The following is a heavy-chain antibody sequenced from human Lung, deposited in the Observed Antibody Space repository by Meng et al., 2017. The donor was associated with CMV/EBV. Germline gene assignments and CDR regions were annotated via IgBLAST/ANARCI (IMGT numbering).Heavy chain of an antibody. CDR3: ARGDRIGRRGYFTGYYYHATDF. V-gene: IGHV4-34*01. CDR2: IIHSGGT. D-gene: IGHD3-3*01. Sequence: SETLSLXXSVYGESFTGYSYWTWIRQPPGKGLEWIGEIIHSGGTNYNPSLKSRVTISLDKSKKQLFLKLSSVTAADTATYYCARGDRIGRRGYFTGYYYHATDFWGRGXTVTVSS. CDR1: GESFTGYSY. J-gene: IGHJ6*02.